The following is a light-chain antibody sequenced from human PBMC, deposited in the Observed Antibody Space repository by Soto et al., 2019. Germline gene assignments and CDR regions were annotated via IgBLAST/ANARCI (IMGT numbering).Light chain of an antibody. CDR1: QSVSNN. V-gene: IGKV3-15*01. CDR3: QQYNNWPIT. CDR2: GAS. J-gene: IGKJ5*01. Sequence: EIVLTPSSGTLSLSPGERATLSCRASQSVSNNYLAWYQQKPGQAPRLLIYGASTRATGIPARFSGSGSGTEFTLTISSLQSEDFEVYYCQQYNNWPITFGQGTRLEIK.